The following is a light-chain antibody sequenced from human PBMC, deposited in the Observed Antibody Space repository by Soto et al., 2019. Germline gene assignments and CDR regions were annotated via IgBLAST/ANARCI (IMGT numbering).Light chain of an antibody. CDR1: NSDIGGYNY. V-gene: IGLV2-14*03. Sequence: QSALTQPASVSGSPGQSITISCTGTNSDIGGYNYVSWYQQHPGKAPKLMIYDVINWPSGVSYCFSCSKSGNTASLTISWLQAEEGAEYYLSSYTSPQTPGVFGGGTKLTVL. J-gene: IGLJ2*01. CDR2: DVI. CDR3: SSYTSPQTPGV.